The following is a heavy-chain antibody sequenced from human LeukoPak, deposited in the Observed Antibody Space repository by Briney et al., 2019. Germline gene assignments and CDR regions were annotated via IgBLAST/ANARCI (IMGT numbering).Heavy chain of an antibody. V-gene: IGHV3-23*01. Sequence: GGSLRLSCAASGFTLSSYAVSWVRQAPGKGLEWVSGMSGSGGNTYYADSVKGRFTISRDISKNTLYLQMNSPRAEDTALYYCAKDSLPSYGGYFDYWGQGTLVTVSS. D-gene: IGHD3-16*01. CDR3: AKDSLPSYGGYFDY. J-gene: IGHJ4*02. CDR1: GFTLSSYA. CDR2: MSGSGGNT.